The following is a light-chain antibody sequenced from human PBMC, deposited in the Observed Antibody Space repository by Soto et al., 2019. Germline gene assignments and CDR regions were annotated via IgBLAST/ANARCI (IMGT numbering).Light chain of an antibody. V-gene: IGKV3-15*01. CDR1: QSVSLS. J-gene: IGKJ1*01. CDR3: QQYNVWPPYT. Sequence: IVLPHPPAPLSAPLEGTAPLSCTPSQSVSLSLSWYQMRPGQPTRLLIYGASTRTADITAGFSSSGSGRDFTITISSLQYEDFAVYFCQQYNVWPPYTFGQGTKVDIK. CDR2: GAS.